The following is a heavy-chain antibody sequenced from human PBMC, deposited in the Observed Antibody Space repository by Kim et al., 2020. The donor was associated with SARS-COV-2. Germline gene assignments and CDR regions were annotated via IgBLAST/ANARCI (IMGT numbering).Heavy chain of an antibody. CDR1: GGSISSSNW. CDR2: IYHSGST. J-gene: IGHJ5*02. CDR3: ASRIHLYRRAAAGTNRERHNWFDP. V-gene: IGHV4-4*02. Sequence: SETLSLTCAVSGGSISSSNWWSWVRQPPGKGLEWIGEIYHSGSTNYNPSLKSRVTISVDKSKNQFSLKLSSVTAADTAVYYCASRIHLYRRAAAGTNRERHNWFDPWGQGTLVTVSS. D-gene: IGHD6-13*01.